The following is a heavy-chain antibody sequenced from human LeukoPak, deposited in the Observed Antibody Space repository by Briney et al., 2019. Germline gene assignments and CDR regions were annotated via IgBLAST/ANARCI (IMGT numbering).Heavy chain of an antibody. D-gene: IGHD3-10*01. CDR2: MNPNSGYT. V-gene: IGHV1-8*01. CDR1: GYTFTSYY. J-gene: IGHJ5*02. Sequence: GASVKVSCKASGYTFTSYYINWVRQATGQGLEWMGWMNPNSGYTGYAQKFQGRVTMTTNTSISTAYMELSSLSSEDTAAYYCSRCPYYYGSELPFDPWGQGTLVTVSS. CDR3: SRCPYYYGSELPFDP.